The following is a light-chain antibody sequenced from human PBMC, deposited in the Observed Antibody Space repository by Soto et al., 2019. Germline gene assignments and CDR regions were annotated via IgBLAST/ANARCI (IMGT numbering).Light chain of an antibody. CDR1: RSISSNY. V-gene: IGKV3D-20*02. Sequence: EIVLTQSPGTLSLSPGERATLSCRASRSISSNYVAWYQQKPGQAPRLLIYDAYNRATGIPPKFSGSGSVTDFTLTISSLEPEDTAVYYCQQRHMWPITFGQGTRLEIK. CDR3: QQRHMWPIT. J-gene: IGKJ5*01. CDR2: DAY.